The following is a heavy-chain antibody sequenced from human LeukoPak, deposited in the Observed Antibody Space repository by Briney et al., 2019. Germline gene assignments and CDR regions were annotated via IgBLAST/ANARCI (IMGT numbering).Heavy chain of an antibody. CDR2: ISAYNGNT. D-gene: IGHD3-22*01. J-gene: IGHJ4*02. CDR3: ARVGESMVVAL. Sequence: GASVKVSCKASGYTFTSYGISWVRQAPGQGLEWTGWISAYNGNTNYAQKLQGRVTMTTDTSTSTAYTELRSLRSDDTAVYYCARVGESMVVALWGQGTLVTVSS. CDR1: GYTFTSYG. V-gene: IGHV1-18*01.